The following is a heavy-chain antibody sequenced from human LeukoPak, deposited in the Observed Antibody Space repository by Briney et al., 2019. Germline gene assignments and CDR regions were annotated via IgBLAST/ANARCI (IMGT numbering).Heavy chain of an antibody. J-gene: IGHJ4*02. Sequence: GGSLRLSCAASGFTFSSYAMSWIRKAPGEGLEWLSAISPTTGTTFYADSVKGRFTISRDNSENTLYLQMNSLRAEDTAVYYCPTKTSNVARFFNYWAQGPLVTVPS. CDR3: PTKTSNVARFFNY. V-gene: IGHV3-23*01. D-gene: IGHD1-1*01. CDR1: GFTFSSYA. CDR2: ISPTTGTT.